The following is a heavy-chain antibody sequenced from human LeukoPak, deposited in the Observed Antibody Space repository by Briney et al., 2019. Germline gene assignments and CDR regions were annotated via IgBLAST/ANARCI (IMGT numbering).Heavy chain of an antibody. CDR3: AKELDTMFDY. Sequence: PGGSLRLSCTASGFTFSNYWMHWVRQAPGKGLMWVSRISGDGRNTHYADSVKGRFTISRDSGRKSVYLQMNSLTTDDTAFYFCAKELDTMFDYWGQGALVTVSS. CDR1: GFTFSNYW. D-gene: IGHD3-10*01. J-gene: IGHJ4*02. CDR2: ISGDGRNT. V-gene: IGHV3-74*01.